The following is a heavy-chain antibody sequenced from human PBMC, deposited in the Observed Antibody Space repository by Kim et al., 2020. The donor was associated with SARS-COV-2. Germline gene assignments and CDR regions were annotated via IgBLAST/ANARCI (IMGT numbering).Heavy chain of an antibody. V-gene: IGHV1-18*01. J-gene: IGHJ4*02. CDR3: ARNNPYYLGYFDY. CDR1: GYTFTSYG. Sequence: ASVKVSCKASGYTFTSYGISWVRQAPGQGLEWMGWISAYNGNTKYAQKPQGRVTITTDKSTSTAHMELRSLRSDETAVYFFARNNPYYLGYFDYWGRGTL. CDR2: ISAYNGNT. D-gene: IGHD3-10*01.